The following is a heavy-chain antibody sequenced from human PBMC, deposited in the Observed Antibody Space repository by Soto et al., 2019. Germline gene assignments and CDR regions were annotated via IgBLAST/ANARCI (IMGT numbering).Heavy chain of an antibody. Sequence: ASLKVSCKSSGYPVTSYYIHWVRQAPGQGLEWMGIINPSGGSTSYAQKFQGRVTMTRDTSTSTVYMELSSLRSDDTAVFYCARGPPSYSNTWYDYFDLWGQGTLVTVSS. CDR2: INPSGGST. CDR1: GYPVTSYY. D-gene: IGHD6-13*01. J-gene: IGHJ5*02. V-gene: IGHV1-46*01. CDR3: ARGPPSYSNTWYDYFDL.